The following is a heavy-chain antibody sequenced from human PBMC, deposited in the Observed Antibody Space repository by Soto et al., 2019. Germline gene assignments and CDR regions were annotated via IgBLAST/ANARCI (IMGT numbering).Heavy chain of an antibody. CDR1: GFTFSNAW. D-gene: IGHD3-16*02. J-gene: IGHJ4*02. V-gene: IGHV3-15*01. Sequence: VQLVESGGGLVKPGGSLRLSCAASGFTFSNAWMCWVRQAPGKGLEWVGRIKSKTDGGTTDYAAPVKGRFTISRDDSKNTLYLQMNSLKTENTAMYYCPTDLRTLHLGELSLLDYWGQGTLVTVSS. CDR3: PTDLRTLHLGELSLLDY. CDR2: IKSKTDGGTT.